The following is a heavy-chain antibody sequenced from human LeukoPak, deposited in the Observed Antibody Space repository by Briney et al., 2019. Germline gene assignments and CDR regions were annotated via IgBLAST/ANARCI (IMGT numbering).Heavy chain of an antibody. CDR1: GYSFTSYW. Sequence: GESLKISCKGSGYSFTSYWIGWVRQMPGKGLECMGIIYPGDSDTRYSPSFQGQVTISADKSISTAYLQWSSLKASDTAMYYCARRQCYDSSGYYPFECWGQGTLVTVSS. D-gene: IGHD3-22*01. V-gene: IGHV5-51*01. CDR3: ARRQCYDSSGYYPFEC. CDR2: IYPGDSDT. J-gene: IGHJ4*02.